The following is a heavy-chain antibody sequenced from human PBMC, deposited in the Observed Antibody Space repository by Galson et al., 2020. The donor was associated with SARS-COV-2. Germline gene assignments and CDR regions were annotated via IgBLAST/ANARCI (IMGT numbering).Heavy chain of an antibody. J-gene: IGHJ6*02. V-gene: IGHV4-34*01. Sequence: SETLSLTCAVYGGSFSGYYWSWIRQPPGKGLEWIGEINHSGSTNYNPSLKSRVTISVDTSKNQFSLKLSSVTAADTAVYYCARDRHSSSWSYYYYYGMDVWGQGTTVTGSS. D-gene: IGHD6-13*01. CDR2: INHSGST. CDR1: GGSFSGYY. CDR3: ARDRHSSSWSYYYYYGMDV.